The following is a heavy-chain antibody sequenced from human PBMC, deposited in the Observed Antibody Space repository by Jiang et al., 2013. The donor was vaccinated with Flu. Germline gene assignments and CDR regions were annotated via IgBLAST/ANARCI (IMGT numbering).Heavy chain of an antibody. CDR2: TYYRSQWYN. D-gene: IGHD4-17*01. V-gene: IGHV6-1*01. CDR3: ARGGLRGGDAMDV. Sequence: QTLSLTCAIAGDRVSSNSAAWNWIRQSPSRGLEWLGRTYYRSQWYNDYAVSVKSRTTINPDISLNQVSLQLHAVTPEDAGVYYCARGGLRGGDAMDVWGQGTAVTVSS. J-gene: IGHJ6*02. CDR1: GDRVSSNSAA.